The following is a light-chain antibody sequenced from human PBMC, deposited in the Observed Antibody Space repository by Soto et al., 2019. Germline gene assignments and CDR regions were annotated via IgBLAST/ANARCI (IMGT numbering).Light chain of an antibody. CDR2: GAS. J-gene: IGKJ4*01. V-gene: IGKV3D-15*01. Sequence: EIVMTQSPATLSVSPGERATLSCRASQSVSSNLAWYQQKPGQAPRLLIFGASSRATGIPARFSGSGSGTEFTLTISSLQSEDFGIYYCQQYNNWPPITFGGGTKVDIK. CDR3: QQYNNWPPIT. CDR1: QSVSSN.